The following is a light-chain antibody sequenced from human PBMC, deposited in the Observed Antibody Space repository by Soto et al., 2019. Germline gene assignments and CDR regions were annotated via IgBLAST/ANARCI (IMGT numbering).Light chain of an antibody. V-gene: IGKV3-15*01. CDR2: GAS. CDR1: QSVSTN. CDR3: QQYNNWPRT. J-gene: IGKJ1*01. Sequence: EIVMTQSPATLAVSPGERATFACRASQSVSTNVAWYQQKPGQAPRVLIHGASTRATGIPARFSGSGSGTEFTLTISSLQSEDCAVYYCQQYNNWPRTFGQGTKVDIK.